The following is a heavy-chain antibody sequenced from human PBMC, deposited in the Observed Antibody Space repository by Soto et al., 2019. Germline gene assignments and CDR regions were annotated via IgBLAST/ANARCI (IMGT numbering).Heavy chain of an antibody. V-gene: IGHV3-21*01. CDR1: GFTFSTYD. Sequence: GSLRLSCAASGFTFSTYDMNWVRPAPGKGLEWVSSIGGIISYINYADSVKGRFTISRDNAKNSLYLQMDSLRAEDTAVYYCARGWRVGAGGKFYYGLDVWGQGTTVTVSS. D-gene: IGHD6-13*01. CDR3: ARGWRVGAGGKFYYGLDV. J-gene: IGHJ6*02. CDR2: IGGIISYI.